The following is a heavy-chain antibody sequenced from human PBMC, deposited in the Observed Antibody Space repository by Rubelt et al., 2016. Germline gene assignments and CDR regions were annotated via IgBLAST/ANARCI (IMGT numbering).Heavy chain of an antibody. D-gene: IGHD4-17*01. J-gene: IGHJ4*02. V-gene: IGHV4-34*01. CDR2: INHSGST. CDR1: GGSFSGYY. Sequence: QVQLQQWGAGLLKPSETLSLTCAVYGGSFSGYYWSWIRQPPGKGLEWIGEINHSGSTNYNPSLKRRVTKSVDTSKNQFSRKLSSVTAADTAVYYCARGGSTVTPYYFDYWGQGTLVTVSS. CDR3: ARGGSTVTPYYFDY.